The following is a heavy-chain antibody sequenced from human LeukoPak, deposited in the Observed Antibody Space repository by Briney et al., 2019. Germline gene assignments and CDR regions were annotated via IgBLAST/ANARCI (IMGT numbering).Heavy chain of an antibody. CDR2: INPSGGST. Sequence: GASVKVSCKASGYTFTSYYMHWVRQATGQGLEWMGIINPSGGSTSYAQKFQGRVTMTRDMSTSTVYMELSSLRSEDTAVYYCARGVAAAGPRMDVWGKGTTVTVSS. J-gene: IGHJ6*03. V-gene: IGHV1-46*01. CDR1: GYTFTSYY. D-gene: IGHD6-13*01. CDR3: ARGVAAAGPRMDV.